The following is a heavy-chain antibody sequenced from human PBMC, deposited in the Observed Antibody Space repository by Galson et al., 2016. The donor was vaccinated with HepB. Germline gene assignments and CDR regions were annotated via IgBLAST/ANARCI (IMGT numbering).Heavy chain of an antibody. V-gene: IGHV3-43*02. J-gene: IGHJ6*02. CDR1: GFTFDDHG. D-gene: IGHD3-3*01. CDR2: ISGDGGNT. CDR3: AKEEVWSGYYFYYGIDV. Sequence: LRLSCAASGFTFDDHGMHWVRQAPGKGLEWVALISGDGGNTYYADSVKGRFTISRVNRKNSLYLQMNRLRTEDTALYYCAKEEVWSGYYFYYGIDVWGQGTMVTVSS.